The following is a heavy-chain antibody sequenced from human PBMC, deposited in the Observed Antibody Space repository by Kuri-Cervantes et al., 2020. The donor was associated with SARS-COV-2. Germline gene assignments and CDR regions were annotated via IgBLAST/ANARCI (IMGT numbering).Heavy chain of an antibody. V-gene: IGHV3-23*01. Sequence: LSLTCAASGFSFRNYNMNWVRQAPGRGLEWVSAISGSGGSTYYADSVKGRFTISRDNSKNTLYLQMNSLRAEDTAVYYCAKPEAAGPFYYGMDVWGQGTTVTVSS. CDR2: ISGSGGST. CDR1: GFSFRNYN. CDR3: AKPEAAGPFYYGMDV. D-gene: IGHD6-13*01. J-gene: IGHJ6*02.